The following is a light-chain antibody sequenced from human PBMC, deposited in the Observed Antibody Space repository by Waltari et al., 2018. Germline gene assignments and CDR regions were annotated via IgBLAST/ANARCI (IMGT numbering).Light chain of an antibody. CDR1: QTVSNNY. CDR2: GVS. CDR3: QQYSTLPHT. J-gene: IGKJ2*01. Sequence: DTVMTQSPDTLSLSPGERATLPCRASQTVSNNYFAWYQQKPGQAPRLLIYGVSSRATGIPDRFSASGSGTDFTLTISRLEPEDFAVYYCQQYSTLPHTFSQGTKLDIK. V-gene: IGKV3-20*01.